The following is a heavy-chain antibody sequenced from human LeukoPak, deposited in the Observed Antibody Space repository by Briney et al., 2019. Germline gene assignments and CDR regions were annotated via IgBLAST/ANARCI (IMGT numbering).Heavy chain of an antibody. CDR1: GFTFSTYG. D-gene: IGHD6-13*01. J-gene: IGHJ4*02. CDR3: AKAVGSISWSFDY. CDR2: ISYDGSDK. Sequence: GRSLRLSCEASGFTFSTYGMHWVRQAPGKGLEWVALISYDGSDKNYADSVKGRFTISRDNSKSTLYLQMDSLRGDDAAVYYCAKAVGSISWSFDYWGQGTLVTVSS. V-gene: IGHV3-30*18.